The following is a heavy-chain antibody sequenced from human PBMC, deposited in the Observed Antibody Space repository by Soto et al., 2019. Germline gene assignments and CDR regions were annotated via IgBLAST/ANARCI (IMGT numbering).Heavy chain of an antibody. CDR3: ARDSTGYSSSWYPYYYYGMDV. CDR1: GYTFTSYD. Sequence: QVQLVQSGAEVKKPGASVKVSCKASGYTFTSYDINWVRQATGQGLEWMGWMNPNSGNTGYAQKFQGRVTMTRNTSISTAYMELSSLRSEDTAVYYCARDSTGYSSSWYPYYYYGMDVWGQGTTVTVSS. J-gene: IGHJ6*02. CDR2: MNPNSGNT. D-gene: IGHD6-13*01. V-gene: IGHV1-8*01.